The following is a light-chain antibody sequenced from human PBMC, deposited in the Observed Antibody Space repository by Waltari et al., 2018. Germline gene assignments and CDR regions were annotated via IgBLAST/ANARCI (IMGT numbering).Light chain of an antibody. CDR1: QSLLHSNGNNY. V-gene: IGKV2-28*01. J-gene: IGKJ1*01. CDR2: LGS. Sequence: DIVVTQSPLSLPVTPGEPASISCRSSQSLLHSNGNNYLAWYLQKPGQSPQLLIYLGSNRTSGLPGRFSGRGSGAAFTLRITRVEAEDVGVYCGGPSLPAVWKFGQGTRV. CDR3: GPSLPAVWK.